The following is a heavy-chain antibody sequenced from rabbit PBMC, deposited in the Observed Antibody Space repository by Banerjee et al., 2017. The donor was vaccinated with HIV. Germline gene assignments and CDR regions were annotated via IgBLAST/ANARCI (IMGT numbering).Heavy chain of an antibody. CDR3: ARGPPRTTNTRLDL. V-gene: IGHV1S43*01. J-gene: IGHJ3*01. D-gene: IGHD1-1*01. CDR1: GFDFSSNA. Sequence: QQQLEESGGGLVKPGGTLTLTCKASGFDFSSNAMCWVRQAPGKGLELIGCINTGSGSAWYASWVNGRFTISRSTSLNTVDLKMTSLTAADTATYFCARGPPRTTNTRLDLWGQGTLVTVS. CDR2: INTGSGSA.